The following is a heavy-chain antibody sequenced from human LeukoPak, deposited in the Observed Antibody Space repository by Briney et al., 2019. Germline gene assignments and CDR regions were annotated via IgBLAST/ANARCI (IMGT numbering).Heavy chain of an antibody. CDR2: VTYDGSKK. V-gene: IGHV3-30-3*01. J-gene: IGHJ3*02. Sequence: GGSLRLSCAASGFTFRGYTMHCVRRAPGAWLEWVGLVTYDGSKKYHAESVKGRFTISRDNSENTLWLQMNSLGVEGTAVYYCARDGQGGGTDAFDIWGQGTMVTVSS. CDR3: ARDGQGGGTDAFDI. CDR1: GFTFRGYT. D-gene: IGHD3-16*01.